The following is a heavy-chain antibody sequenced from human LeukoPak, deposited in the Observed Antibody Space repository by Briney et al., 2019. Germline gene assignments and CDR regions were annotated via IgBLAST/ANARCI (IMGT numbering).Heavy chain of an antibody. V-gene: IGHV1-18*01. CDR1: GYTFAGYG. Sequence: ASVKVSCKASGYTFAGYGISLVRQAPGQGLEWMGWISAYKGNTNYAQKFQGRVTMTTDTSTSTAYMELRSLRSDDTAVYYCARDLDGSGSYYTDYWGQGTLVTVSS. CDR2: ISAYKGNT. CDR3: ARDLDGSGSYYTDY. D-gene: IGHD3-10*01. J-gene: IGHJ4*02.